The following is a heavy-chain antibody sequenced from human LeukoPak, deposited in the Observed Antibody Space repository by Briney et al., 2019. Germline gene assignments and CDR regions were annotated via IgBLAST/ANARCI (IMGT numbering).Heavy chain of an antibody. CDR1: GFTVSSNY. V-gene: IGHV3-66*02. Sequence: GGSLRLSCAASGFTVSSNYMNWVRQAPGKGLEWVSVLYSAGNTFYADSVKGRFTISRDNSKDTLYLQMNSLRPEDTAVYYCARAREYLAIDYWGQGTLVTVSS. CDR2: LYSAGNT. D-gene: IGHD2/OR15-2a*01. CDR3: ARAREYLAIDY. J-gene: IGHJ4*02.